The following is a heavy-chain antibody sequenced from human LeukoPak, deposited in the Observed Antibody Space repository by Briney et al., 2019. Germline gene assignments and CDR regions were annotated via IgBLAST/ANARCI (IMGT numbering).Heavy chain of an antibody. D-gene: IGHD2-15*01. CDR3: ARGLYCSGGSCYSRPFDY. Sequence: SETLSLTCNVSGGSISSSSYYWGWMRQPPGKGLEWIGSIYYSGSTYYNPSLKSRVTISLDTSKKQFSLKLSSVTAADTAVYYCARGLYCSGGSCYSRPFDYWGQGTLVTVSS. V-gene: IGHV4-39*07. CDR2: IYYSGST. CDR1: GGSISSSSYY. J-gene: IGHJ4*02.